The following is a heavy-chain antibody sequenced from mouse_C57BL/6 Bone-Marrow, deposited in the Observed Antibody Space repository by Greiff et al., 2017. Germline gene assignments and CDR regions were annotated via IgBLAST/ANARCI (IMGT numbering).Heavy chain of an antibody. CDR3: ARALLRWYFDV. D-gene: IGHD1-1*01. Sequence: VQLQQSGPELVKPGASVKISCKASGYSFTGYYMNWVKQSPEKSLEWIGEINPSTGGTNYNQKFKAKATLTVDKSSSTAYMQLKSLTSEDSAVYYCARALLRWYFDVWGTGTTVTVSS. J-gene: IGHJ1*03. V-gene: IGHV1-42*01. CDR2: INPSTGGT. CDR1: GYSFTGYY.